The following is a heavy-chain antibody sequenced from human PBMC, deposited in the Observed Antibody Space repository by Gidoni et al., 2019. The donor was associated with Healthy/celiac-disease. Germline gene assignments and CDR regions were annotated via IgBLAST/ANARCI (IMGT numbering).Heavy chain of an antibody. Sequence: EVQLVESGGGLVPPGGSLRLSCAASGFSFTRYAMMWVRRSPGKGVEWVAAISGSGGSTYYADSVKGRFTISRDNSKNTLYLQMNSLRAEDTAVYYCAKGYSSSWYAFFFDYWGQGTLVTVSS. CDR2: ISGSGGST. CDR3: AKGYSSSWYAFFFDY. J-gene: IGHJ4*02. CDR1: GFSFTRYA. V-gene: IGHV3-23*04. D-gene: IGHD6-13*01.